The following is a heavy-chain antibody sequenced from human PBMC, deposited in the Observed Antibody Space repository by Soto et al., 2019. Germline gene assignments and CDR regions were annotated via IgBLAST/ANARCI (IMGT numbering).Heavy chain of an antibody. CDR1: GYTFTSYG. CDR2: ISAYNGNT. Sequence: ASVKVSCKGSGYTFTSYGISWVRQAPGQGLEWMGWISAYNGNTNYAQKLQGRVTMTTDTSTSTAYMELRSLRSDDTAVYYCARAGYYYDSSGYSYYYGMDVWGQGTTVTVSS. D-gene: IGHD3-22*01. CDR3: ARAGYYYDSSGYSYYYGMDV. J-gene: IGHJ6*02. V-gene: IGHV1-18*01.